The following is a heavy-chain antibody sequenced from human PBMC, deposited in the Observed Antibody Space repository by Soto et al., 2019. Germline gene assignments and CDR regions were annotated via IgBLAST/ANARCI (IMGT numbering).Heavy chain of an antibody. CDR3: ARGITTGTFRFGWFDP. D-gene: IGHD1-1*01. Sequence: SETLSLTCTVSGGSISSSSYYWGWIRHPPGKGLEWIGSIYYSGSTYYNPSLKSRVTISVDTSKNQFSLKLSSVTAADTAVYYCARGITTGTFRFGWFDPWGQGTLVTVSS. V-gene: IGHV4-39*01. CDR2: IYYSGST. CDR1: GGSISSSSYY. J-gene: IGHJ5*02.